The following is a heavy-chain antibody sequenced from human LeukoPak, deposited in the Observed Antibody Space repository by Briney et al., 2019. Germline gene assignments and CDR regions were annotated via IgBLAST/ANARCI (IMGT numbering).Heavy chain of an antibody. Sequence: GGSLRLSCAASGFTFSSYGMHWVRQAPGKGLEWVAVIWYDGSNKYYADSVKGRFTNSRDNSKNTLYLQMNSLRAEDTAVYYCARDLHYYYYGMDVWGQGTTVTVSS. V-gene: IGHV3-33*01. CDR3: ARDLHYYYYGMDV. CDR2: IWYDGSNK. J-gene: IGHJ6*02. CDR1: GFTFSSYG.